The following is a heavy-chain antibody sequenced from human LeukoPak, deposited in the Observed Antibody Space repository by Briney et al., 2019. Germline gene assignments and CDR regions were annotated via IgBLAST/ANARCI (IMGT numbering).Heavy chain of an antibody. CDR2: ISSSSSTI. CDR1: GFTFSSYS. D-gene: IGHD3-10*01. V-gene: IGHV3-48*04. CDR3: AKCLTFDSGSYGY. Sequence: TGGSLRLSCAASGFTFSSYSMNWVRQAPGKGLEWVSYISSSSSTIYYADSVKGRFTISRDNAKNSLYLQMNSLRAEDTAVYYCAKCLTFDSGSYGYWGQGTLVTVSS. J-gene: IGHJ4*02.